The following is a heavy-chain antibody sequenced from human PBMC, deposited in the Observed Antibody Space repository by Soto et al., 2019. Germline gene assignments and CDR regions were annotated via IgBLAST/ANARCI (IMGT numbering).Heavy chain of an antibody. CDR3: ARDSYPPFNXDILTGYSGRYYYGMDV. J-gene: IGHJ6*02. CDR2: ISSSSSYI. Sequence: LRLSCAASGFTFSSYSMNWVRQAPGKGLEWVSSISSSSSYIYYADSVKGRFTISRDNAKNSLYLQMNSLRAEDTAVYYCARDSYPPFNXDILTGYSGRYYYGMDVWGQGTTVTVSS. V-gene: IGHV3-21*01. D-gene: IGHD3-9*01. CDR1: GFTFSSYS.